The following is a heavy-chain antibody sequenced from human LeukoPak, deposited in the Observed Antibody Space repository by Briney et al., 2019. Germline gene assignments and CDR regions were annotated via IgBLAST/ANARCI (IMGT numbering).Heavy chain of an antibody. CDR3: ARAGYSSSWYTTSMDV. D-gene: IGHD6-13*01. J-gene: IGHJ6*02. CDR1: GYTFTSYG. Sequence: ASVKVSCNTSGYTFTSYGISWVRQAPGQGLEYMVGINTYNGHTNYAQKLQGRVTVTTDTSTSTAYLELRSLRSDDTAVYYCARAGYSSSWYTTSMDVWGQGTTVTVSS. V-gene: IGHV1-18*01. CDR2: INTYNGHT.